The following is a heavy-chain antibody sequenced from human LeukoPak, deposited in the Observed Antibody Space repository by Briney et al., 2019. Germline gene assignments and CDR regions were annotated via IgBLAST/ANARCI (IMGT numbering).Heavy chain of an antibody. CDR2: MNPNSGNT. J-gene: IGHJ4*02. V-gene: IGHV1-8*01. Sequence: ASVKVSCKASGNTFTSYDINWVRQATGQGLEWMGWMNPNSGNTGYAQKFQGRVTMTRNTSISTAYMELSSLRSEDTAVYYCATEGYSYGTGTFDYWGQGTLVTVSS. CDR1: GNTFTSYD. CDR3: ATEGYSYGTGTFDY. D-gene: IGHD5-18*01.